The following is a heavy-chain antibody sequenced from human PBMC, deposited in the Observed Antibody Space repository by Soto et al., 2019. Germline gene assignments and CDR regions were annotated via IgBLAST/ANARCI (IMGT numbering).Heavy chain of an antibody. J-gene: IGHJ3*01. V-gene: IGHV1-3*01. Sequence: QVQLVQAGAEVRKPGASVNISCRASGFSFSDNLINWVRQAPGQSLEWMGWINADNGNTIYSQTYQGRVTISGYSSAGIAYVAVSVLTSGDTAVYYSARYILSDGQRATDGLDVWGQGTMVTVSS. CDR1: GFSFSDNL. D-gene: IGHD2-8*02. CDR2: INADNGNT. CDR3: ARYILSDGQRATDGLDV.